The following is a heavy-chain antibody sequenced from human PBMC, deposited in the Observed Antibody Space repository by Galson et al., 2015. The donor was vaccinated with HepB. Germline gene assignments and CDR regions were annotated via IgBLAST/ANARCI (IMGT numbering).Heavy chain of an antibody. CDR2: IYPGDSDT. Sequence: QSGAEVKKPGESLKISCKGSGYSFTSYWIGWVRQMPGKGLEWMGIIYPGDSDTRYSPSFQGQVTISADKSISTAYLQWSSLKASDTAMYYCASLYCSGGSCYPRGFWGQGTLVTVSS. V-gene: IGHV5-51*01. D-gene: IGHD2-15*01. J-gene: IGHJ4*02. CDR3: ASLYCSGGSCYPRGF. CDR1: GYSFTSYW.